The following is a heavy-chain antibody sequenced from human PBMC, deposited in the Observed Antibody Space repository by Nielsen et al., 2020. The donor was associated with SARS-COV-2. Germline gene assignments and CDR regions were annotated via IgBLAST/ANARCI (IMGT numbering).Heavy chain of an antibody. CDR3: AKLPSAAGTFANFDY. Sequence: SLKISCAASGFTFSIYWLHWVRQAPGKGLEWVSGISWNSGSIGYADSVKGRFTISRDNAKNSLYLQMNSLRAEDTALYYCAKLPSAAGTFANFDYWGQGTLVTVSS. CDR1: GFTFSIYW. J-gene: IGHJ4*02. D-gene: IGHD6-13*01. V-gene: IGHV3-9*01. CDR2: ISWNSGSI.